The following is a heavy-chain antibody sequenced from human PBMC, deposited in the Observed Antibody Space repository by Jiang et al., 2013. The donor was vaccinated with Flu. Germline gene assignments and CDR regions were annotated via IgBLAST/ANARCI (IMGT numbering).Heavy chain of an antibody. D-gene: IGHD5-18*01. CDR3: ARRSDTGIDY. Sequence: SGGSISSSSYYWGWIRQPPGRGWSGLGVSIIWEHLLQPSLKSRVTISVDTSKNQFSLKLSSVTAADTAVYYCARRSDTGIDYWGQGTLVTVSS. V-gene: IGHV4-39*01. CDR2: SIIWEH. CDR1: GGSISSSSYY. J-gene: IGHJ4*02.